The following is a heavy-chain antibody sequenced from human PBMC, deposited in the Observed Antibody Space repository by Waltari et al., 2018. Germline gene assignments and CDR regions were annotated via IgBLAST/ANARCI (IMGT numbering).Heavy chain of an antibody. V-gene: IGHV4-31*03. CDR3: ARVSSYYDFWSGRTYAFDI. CDR2: IYYSGST. Sequence: QVQLQESGPGLVKPSQTLSLTCTVSGGSISSGGYYWSWIRPPPGKGLEWIGYIYYSGSTYYNPSLKSRVTISVDTSKNQFSLKLSSVTAADTAVYYCARVSSYYDFWSGRTYAFDIWGQGTMVTVSS. CDR1: GGSISSGGYY. J-gene: IGHJ3*02. D-gene: IGHD3-3*01.